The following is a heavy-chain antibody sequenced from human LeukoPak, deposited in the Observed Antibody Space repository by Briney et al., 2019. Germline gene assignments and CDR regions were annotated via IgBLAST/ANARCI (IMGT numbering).Heavy chain of an antibody. V-gene: IGHV3-21*04. Sequence: GGSLRLSCAASGFTFSSYSMNWVRQAPGKGLEWVSSISSSSSYIYYADSVKGRFTISRDNAKNSLYLQMNSLRAADTAFYYCARSSTTVTTRFFDLWGRGTLVTVSS. CDR2: ISSSSSYI. CDR1: GFTFSSYS. CDR3: ARSSTTVTTRFFDL. D-gene: IGHD4-17*01. J-gene: IGHJ2*01.